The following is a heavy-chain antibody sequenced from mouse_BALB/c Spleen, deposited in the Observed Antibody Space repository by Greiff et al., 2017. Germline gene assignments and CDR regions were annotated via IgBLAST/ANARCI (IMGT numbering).Heavy chain of an antibody. Sequence: VQLKESGAELVKPGASVKLSCTASGFNIKDTYMHWVKQRPEQGLEWIGRIDPANGNTKYDPKFQGKATITADTSSNTAYLQLSSLTSEDTAVYYCAREGQLGPFDYWGQGTTRTVSS. D-gene: IGHD3-2*01. CDR1: GFNIKDTY. V-gene: IGHV14-3*02. J-gene: IGHJ2*01. CDR3: AREGQLGPFDY. CDR2: IDPANGNT.